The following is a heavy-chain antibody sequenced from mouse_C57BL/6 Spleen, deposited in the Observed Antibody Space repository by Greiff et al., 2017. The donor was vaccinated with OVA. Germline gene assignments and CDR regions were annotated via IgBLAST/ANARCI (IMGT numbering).Heavy chain of an antibody. J-gene: IGHJ4*01. D-gene: IGHD2-2*01. Sequence: QVQLQQSGAELVKPGASVKMSCKASGYTFTSYWITWVKQRPGQGLEWIGDIYPGSGSTNYNEKFKSKATLTVDTSASTAYMQLSSLTSEDSAVYYCARGWLRQAMDYWGQGTSVTVSS. V-gene: IGHV1-55*01. CDR1: GYTFTSYW. CDR2: IYPGSGST. CDR3: ARGWLRQAMDY.